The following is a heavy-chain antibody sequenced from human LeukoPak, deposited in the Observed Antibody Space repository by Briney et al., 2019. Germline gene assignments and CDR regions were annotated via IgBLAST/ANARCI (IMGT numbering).Heavy chain of an antibody. Sequence: GGSLRLSCAASGFTVSNKYMTWVREAPGKGLEWVSLIYSDGRTYSADSAKGRCTISRDNSKNTLYLQMNSLRVEDTAVYFCARGLSLSGYLDAFDIWGQGTMVTVSS. CDR1: GFTVSNKY. CDR3: ARGLSLSGYLDAFDI. J-gene: IGHJ3*02. D-gene: IGHD3-22*01. V-gene: IGHV3-53*01. CDR2: IYSDGRT.